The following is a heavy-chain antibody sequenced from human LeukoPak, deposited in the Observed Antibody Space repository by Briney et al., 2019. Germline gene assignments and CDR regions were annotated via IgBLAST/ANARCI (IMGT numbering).Heavy chain of an antibody. D-gene: IGHD3-10*01. CDR1: GFTFSSYS. CDR3: AKDMAAYYYGSGSPRYFDY. V-gene: IGHV3-9*01. CDR2: ISWNSGSI. J-gene: IGHJ4*02. Sequence: GGSLRLSCAASGFTFSSYSMNWVRQAPGKGLEWVSGISWNSGSIGYADSVKGRFTISRDNAKNSLYLQMNSLRAEDTALYYCAKDMAAYYYGSGSPRYFDYWGQGTLVTVSS.